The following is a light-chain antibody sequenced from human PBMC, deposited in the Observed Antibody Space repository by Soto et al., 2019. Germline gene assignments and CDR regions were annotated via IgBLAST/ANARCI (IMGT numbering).Light chain of an antibody. CDR2: KAS. CDR1: PSISGW. Sequence: DIQMTQSPSTLSASVGDRVTITCRASPSISGWLARYQQKSGKTPKLLIYKASYLERGVPSRFTGSGSGTEFSLTISSLQPYDFATYYCQQYNIDLTFGQGTKVEIK. V-gene: IGKV1-5*03. CDR3: QQYNIDLT. J-gene: IGKJ1*01.